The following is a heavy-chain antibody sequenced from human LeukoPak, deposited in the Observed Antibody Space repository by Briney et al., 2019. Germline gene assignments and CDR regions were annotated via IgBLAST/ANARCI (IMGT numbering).Heavy chain of an antibody. Sequence: GGSLRLSCAASGVFFDDYAMHWVRQAPGKGLERVSSISWNSNRIVYADSVRGRFTISRDTANNSLYLQMNSLRVEDTAFYYCVKGPYFESNGYYRTPFTYYFDYWGQGTLVTVSS. D-gene: IGHD3-22*01. J-gene: IGHJ4*02. CDR3: VKGPYFESNGYYRTPFTYYFDY. V-gene: IGHV3-9*01. CDR2: ISWNSNRI. CDR1: GVFFDDYA.